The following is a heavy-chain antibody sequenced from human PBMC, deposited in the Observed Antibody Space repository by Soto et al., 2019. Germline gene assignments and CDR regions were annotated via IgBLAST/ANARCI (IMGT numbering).Heavy chain of an antibody. D-gene: IGHD4-17*01. CDR3: ARDPQTTTVVIRGLSFDI. CDR1: GGTFSSYA. Sequence: SVKVSCKAPGGTFSSYAISWVRQAPGQGLEWMGGIIPIFGTANYAQKFQGRVTITADESTSTAYMELSSLRSEDTAVYYCARDPQTTTVVIRGLSFDIWGQGTMVTVSS. J-gene: IGHJ3*02. CDR2: IIPIFGTA. V-gene: IGHV1-69*13.